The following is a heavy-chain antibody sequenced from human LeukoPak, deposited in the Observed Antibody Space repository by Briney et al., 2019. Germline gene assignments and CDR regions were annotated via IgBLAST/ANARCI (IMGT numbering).Heavy chain of an antibody. D-gene: IGHD6-13*01. CDR3: TRSLSSSSDY. J-gene: IGHJ4*02. V-gene: IGHV3-73*01. Sequence: PGGSLRLSCAASGFAFSASAMHWVRQASGKGLEWVGRIRTKPNSYATAYAASVKGRFTISRDDSKNTAYPQMNSLKTEDTAVYYCTRSLSSSSDYWGQGTLVTVSS. CDR2: IRTKPNSYAT. CDR1: GFAFSASA.